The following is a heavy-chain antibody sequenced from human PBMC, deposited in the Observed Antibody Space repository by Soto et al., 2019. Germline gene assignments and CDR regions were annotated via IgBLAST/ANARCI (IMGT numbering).Heavy chain of an antibody. D-gene: IGHD6-13*01. CDR1: GGFISRSNYY. CDR2: VYYSGST. CDR3: ARHRRGAATGY. V-gene: IGHV4-39*01. J-gene: IGHJ4*02. Sequence: SETLSLTCTVSGGFISRSNYYWGWIRQSPGKGLEWIGGVYYSGSTSYSPSLKSRATISVDTSRNQFSLKLTSVTAADTAVYYCARHRRGAATGYWGQGTLVTVSS.